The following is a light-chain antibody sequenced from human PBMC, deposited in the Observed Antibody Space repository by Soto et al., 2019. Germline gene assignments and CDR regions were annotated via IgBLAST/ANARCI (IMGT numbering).Light chain of an antibody. Sequence: ALTQPGSGSGSPGQSITISCTGTSSDVGSYNLVSWYQHHPGKAPKLMIYEVSKRPSGASNRFSGSKSGNTASLTISGLQAEDEADYYCCSNAGSSSYVFGTGTKVPVL. CDR1: SSDVGSYNL. CDR2: EVS. V-gene: IGLV2-23*02. J-gene: IGLJ1*01. CDR3: CSNAGSSSYV.